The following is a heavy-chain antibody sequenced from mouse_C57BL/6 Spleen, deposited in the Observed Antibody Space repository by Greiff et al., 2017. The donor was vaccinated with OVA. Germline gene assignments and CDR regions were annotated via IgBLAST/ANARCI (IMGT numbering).Heavy chain of an antibody. D-gene: IGHD1-1*01. CDR1: GFSLTSYG. Sequence: QVQLQQSGPGLVQPSQSLSITCTVSGFSLTSYGVHWVRQSPGKGLEWLGVIWSGGSTDSNAAFISRLSISKDNSKSQVFFKMNSLQADDTAIYYCAREFPYYYGSSWAMDYWGQGTSVTVSS. V-gene: IGHV2-2*01. CDR2: IWSGGST. J-gene: IGHJ4*01. CDR3: AREFPYYYGSSWAMDY.